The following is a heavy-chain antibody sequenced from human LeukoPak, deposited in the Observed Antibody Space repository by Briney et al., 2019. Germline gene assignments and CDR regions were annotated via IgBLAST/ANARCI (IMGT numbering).Heavy chain of an antibody. J-gene: IGHJ5*02. CDR1: GGSISSYY. D-gene: IGHD5-24*01. V-gene: IGHV4-59*01. CDR3: ARDQGRHGYNP. Sequence: KASETLSLTCTVSGGSISSYYWSWIRQPPGKGLEWIGYIYYSGSTNYNPSLKSRVTISVDTSKNQFSLKLSSVTAADTAVYYCARDQGRHGYNPWGQGTLVTVSS. CDR2: IYYSGST.